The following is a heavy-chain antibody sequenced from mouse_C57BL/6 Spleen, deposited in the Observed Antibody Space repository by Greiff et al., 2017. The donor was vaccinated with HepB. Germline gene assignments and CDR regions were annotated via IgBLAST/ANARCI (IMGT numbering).Heavy chain of an antibody. CDR3: ARSDYGSSYAMDY. Sequence: QVQLQQSGAELVRPGTSVKVSCKASGYAFTNYLIEWVKQRPGQGLAWIGVINPGSGGTNYNEKFKGKATLTADKSSSTAYMQLSSLTSEDSAVYFCARSDYGSSYAMDYWGQGTSVTVSS. CDR1: GYAFTNYL. D-gene: IGHD1-1*01. J-gene: IGHJ4*01. CDR2: INPGSGGT. V-gene: IGHV1-54*01.